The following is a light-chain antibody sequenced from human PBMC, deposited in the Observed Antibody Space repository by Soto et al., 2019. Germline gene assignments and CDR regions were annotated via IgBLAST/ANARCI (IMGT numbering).Light chain of an antibody. Sequence: VVTQSPATLSLFPGETATLSCRASQSVSSDLAWYQQRPGQAPRLLIYGASTRATGIPARFRGGGSGTEFRLTISSLQSEDFATYYCQQYNTWHPKMAFGRGTKVEIK. CDR1: QSVSSD. CDR3: QQYNTWHPKMA. J-gene: IGKJ1*01. CDR2: GAS. V-gene: IGKV3-15*01.